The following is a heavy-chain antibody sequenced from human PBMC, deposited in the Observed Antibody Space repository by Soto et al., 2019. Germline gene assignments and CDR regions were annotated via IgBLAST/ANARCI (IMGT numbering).Heavy chain of an antibody. CDR1: GFTFSGYN. CDR3: ARDLGYCVSTSCYLFDP. Sequence: GGSLRLSCAASGFTFSGYNMNWVRQAPGKGLEWVSYISSSSSTKYYADSVKGRFTISRDNPKNSLYLQMNSLRDEDTAVYYCARDLGYCVSTSCYLFDPWGQGTLVTVSS. V-gene: IGHV3-48*02. D-gene: IGHD2-2*03. J-gene: IGHJ5*02. CDR2: ISSSSSTK.